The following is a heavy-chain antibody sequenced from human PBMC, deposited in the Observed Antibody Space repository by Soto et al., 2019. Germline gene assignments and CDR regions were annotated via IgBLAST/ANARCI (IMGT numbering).Heavy chain of an antibody. CDR1: GFTFSSYS. D-gene: IGHD2-2*01. Sequence: GGSLRLSCAASGFTFSSYSMNWVRQAPGKGLEWVSSISSSSSYIYYADSVKGRFTISRDNAKNSLYLQMNSLRAEDTAVYYCARDVVPAANYYYYYMDVWGKGTTVTVSS. V-gene: IGHV3-21*01. CDR3: ARDVVPAANYYYYYMDV. CDR2: ISSSSSYI. J-gene: IGHJ6*03.